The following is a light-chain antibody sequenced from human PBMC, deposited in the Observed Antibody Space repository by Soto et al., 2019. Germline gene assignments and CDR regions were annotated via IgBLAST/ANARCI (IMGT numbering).Light chain of an antibody. Sequence: QSVLTQPPSASGTPGQRVTVSCSGSSSNIGSSSVNWYQQLPGTAPRLLIYSNNQRPSGVPARFSGSKSGTSASLAISGLQSEDEADHYCAAWDDSLNGPVFGGGTKLTVL. CDR1: SSNIGSSS. CDR3: AAWDDSLNGPV. V-gene: IGLV1-44*01. CDR2: SNN. J-gene: IGLJ3*02.